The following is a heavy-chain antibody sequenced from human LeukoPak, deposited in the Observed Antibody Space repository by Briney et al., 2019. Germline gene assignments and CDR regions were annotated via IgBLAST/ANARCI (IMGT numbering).Heavy chain of an antibody. CDR1: GFTFSTYS. J-gene: IGHJ5*02. Sequence: GGSLRLSCAASGFTFSTYSMSWVRQAPGKGLEWVSCISGSSSTIHYADSVKGRFTISRDNAKNSLYLQMNSLRDEDTAVYYCARRLMVELNWFDPWGQGTLVTVSS. D-gene: IGHD3-10*01. CDR2: ISGSSSTI. CDR3: ARRLMVELNWFDP. V-gene: IGHV3-48*02.